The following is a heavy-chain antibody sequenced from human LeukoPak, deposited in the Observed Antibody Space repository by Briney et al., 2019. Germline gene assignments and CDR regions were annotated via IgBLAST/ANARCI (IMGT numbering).Heavy chain of an antibody. Sequence: PGGSLRLSCAASGFTFSSYAMHWVRQAPGKGLEWVAVISYDGSNKYYADSVKGRFTISRDNSKNTLYLQMNSLRAEDTAVYYCVREGLLRYFDWSEATYGMDVWGQGTTVTVSS. V-gene: IGHV3-30*04. CDR2: ISYDGSNK. J-gene: IGHJ6*02. D-gene: IGHD3-9*01. CDR3: VREGLLRYFDWSEATYGMDV. CDR1: GFTFSSYA.